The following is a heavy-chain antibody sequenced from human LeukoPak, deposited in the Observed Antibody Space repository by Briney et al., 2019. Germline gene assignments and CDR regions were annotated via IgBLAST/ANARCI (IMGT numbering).Heavy chain of an antibody. V-gene: IGHV4-38-2*02. J-gene: IGHJ4*02. CDR2: IYYSGST. CDR1: GYSISSGYY. Sequence: PSETLSLTCTVSGYSISSGYYWSWIRQPPGKGLEWIGSIYYSGSTYYNPSLKSRVTISVDTSKNQFSLKLSSVTAADTAVYYCASLIVVVAATDYWGQGTLVTVSS. D-gene: IGHD2-15*01. CDR3: ASLIVVVAATDY.